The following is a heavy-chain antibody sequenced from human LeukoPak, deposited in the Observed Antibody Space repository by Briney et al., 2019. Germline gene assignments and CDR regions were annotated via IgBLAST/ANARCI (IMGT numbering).Heavy chain of an antibody. J-gene: IGHJ6*03. CDR1: GFTFRNYW. CDR2: INSDGSST. D-gene: IGHD6-13*01. CDR3: ARPPGIATAGFEYYYNYMDV. V-gene: IGHV3-74*03. Sequence: RGSLRLSCAASGFTFRNYWMHWVRQAPGKGLEWVARINSDGSSTTYADPARGRFTISRDNAKNTLYLQMNSLRAEDTAVYFCARPPGIATAGFEYYYNYMDVWGKGTTVTVSS.